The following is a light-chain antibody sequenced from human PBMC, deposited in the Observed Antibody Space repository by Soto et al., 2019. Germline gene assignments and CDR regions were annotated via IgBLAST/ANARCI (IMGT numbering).Light chain of an antibody. J-gene: IGLJ1*01. CDR2: DVS. CDR1: SSDVGGYDY. V-gene: IGLV2-8*01. Sequence: QCVPTQPPSASRAPGQASAISRTGTSSDVGGYDYVSWYQQHPGEAPKLMIYDVSKRPSGVPDRFSGSKSGNTASLTVSGLQAEDEADYYCSSYAGTHIVFGTGTKVTVL. CDR3: SSYAGTHIV.